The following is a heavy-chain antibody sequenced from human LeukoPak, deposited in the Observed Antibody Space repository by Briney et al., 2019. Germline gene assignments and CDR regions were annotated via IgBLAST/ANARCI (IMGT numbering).Heavy chain of an antibody. Sequence: SVKVSCKASGGTFSSYAISWVRQAPGQGLEWMGGIIPIFGTANYAQKFQGRVTITADKSTSTAYMELSSLRSEDTAVYYCARNPYYYDSSGFIYYFDYWGQGTLVTVSS. D-gene: IGHD3-22*01. CDR1: GGTFSSYA. CDR2: IIPIFGTA. V-gene: IGHV1-69*06. CDR3: ARNPYYYDSSGFIYYFDY. J-gene: IGHJ4*02.